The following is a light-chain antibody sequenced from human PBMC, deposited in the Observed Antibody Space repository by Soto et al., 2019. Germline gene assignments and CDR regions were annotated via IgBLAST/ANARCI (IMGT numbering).Light chain of an antibody. CDR3: QQYYDDLWT. J-gene: IGKJ1*01. CDR1: QSVLFSSNNKNY. CDR2: LAS. V-gene: IGKV4-1*01. Sequence: DIVMTQSPDSLAVSLGERATINCKSSQSVLFSSNNKNYLAWYQQKPGQPPKLLIYLASTRESGVPDRFSGSGSGTDFTLTISSLQAEDVAVYYCQQYYDDLWTFGQGTKVEIK.